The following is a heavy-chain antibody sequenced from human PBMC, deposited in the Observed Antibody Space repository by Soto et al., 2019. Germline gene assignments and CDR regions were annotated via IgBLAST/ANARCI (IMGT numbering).Heavy chain of an antibody. Sequence: QVQLVQSGAEVKKPGASVKVSCKASGYTFTSYGISWVRQAPGQGLEWMGWISAYNGNTNYAQKLQGRVTMTTDTPTSTAYIELRSLRSDGTAVYYCARVGAVRYDFWRGPIRTAEYFQHWGQGTLVTVSA. CDR1: GYTFTSYG. J-gene: IGHJ1*01. V-gene: IGHV1-18*04. CDR3: ARVGAVRYDFWRGPIRTAEYFQH. D-gene: IGHD3-3*01. CDR2: ISAYNGNT.